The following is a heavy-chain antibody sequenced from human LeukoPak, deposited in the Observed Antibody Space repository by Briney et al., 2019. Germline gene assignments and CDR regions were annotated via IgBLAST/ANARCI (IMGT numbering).Heavy chain of an antibody. CDR1: GFTFSNAW. CDR2: IKRSGGTT. V-gene: IGHV3-15*01. Sequence: PGGSLRLSCAASGFTFSNAWMSWVRQAPGKGLEWVGRIKRSGGTTELAAPVKGRFTISRDDSKKTLYLQMTSLKTEDTAVYHCTTNDAFDIWGQGTMVTVSS. J-gene: IGHJ3*02. CDR3: TTNDAFDI.